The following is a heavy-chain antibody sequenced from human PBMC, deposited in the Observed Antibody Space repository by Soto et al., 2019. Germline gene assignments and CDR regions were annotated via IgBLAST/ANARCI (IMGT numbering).Heavy chain of an antibody. CDR1: GGTFSSYT. CDR3: ARDVNSYYDFWSGYYTGDWFDP. D-gene: IGHD3-3*01. Sequence: QVQLVQSGAEVKKPGSSVKVSCKASGGTFSSYTISWVRQAPGQGLEWMGRIIPILGIANYAQKFQGRVTITAVKSTSTAYMELSSLRSEDTAVYYCARDVNSYYDFWSGYYTGDWFDPWGQGTLVTVSS. J-gene: IGHJ5*02. CDR2: IIPILGIA. V-gene: IGHV1-69*08.